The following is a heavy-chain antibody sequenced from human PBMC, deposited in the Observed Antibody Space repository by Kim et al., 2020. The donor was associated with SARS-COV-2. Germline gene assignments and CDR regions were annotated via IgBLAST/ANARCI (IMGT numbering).Heavy chain of an antibody. Sequence: SETLSHTCTVSGGSISSYYWSWIRQPPGKGLEWIGYIYYSGSTNYNPSLKSRVTISVDTSKNQFSLKLSSVTAADTAVYYCARDRNGDYSRWFDPWGQGTLVTVSS. D-gene: IGHD4-17*01. V-gene: IGHV4-59*13. J-gene: IGHJ5*02. CDR3: ARDRNGDYSRWFDP. CDR1: GGSISSYY. CDR2: IYYSGST.